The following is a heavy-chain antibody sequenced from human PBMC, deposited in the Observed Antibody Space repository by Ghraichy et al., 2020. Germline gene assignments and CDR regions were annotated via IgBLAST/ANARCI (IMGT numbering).Heavy chain of an antibody. Sequence: GGSLRLSCAASGFTFSDYYMSWIRQAPGKGLEWVSYIGTSGSPKVYASSVKGRFTISRDNAKKSLYLQMNSLRAEDTAVYYCARDAAYSDYGYSWGQGILVTVSS. CDR2: IGTSGSPK. J-gene: IGHJ4*02. CDR3: ARDAAYSDYGYS. D-gene: IGHD4-11*01. V-gene: IGHV3-11*01. CDR1: GFTFSDYY.